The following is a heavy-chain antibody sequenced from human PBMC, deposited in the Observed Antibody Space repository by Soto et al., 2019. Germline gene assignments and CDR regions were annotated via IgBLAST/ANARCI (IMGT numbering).Heavy chain of an antibody. CDR1: GYTFTSYG. CDR3: ARLLQQLVLSYYYGMDV. V-gene: IGHV1-18*01. D-gene: IGHD6-13*01. J-gene: IGHJ6*02. CDR2: ISAYNGNT. Sequence: QVQLVQSGAEVKKPGASVKVSCKASGYTFTSYGISWVRQAPGQGLEWMGWISAYNGNTNYAQKLQGRVTMTTDPSTSTAYMELRSLRSDDTAVYYWARLLQQLVLSYYYGMDVWGQGTTVTVSS.